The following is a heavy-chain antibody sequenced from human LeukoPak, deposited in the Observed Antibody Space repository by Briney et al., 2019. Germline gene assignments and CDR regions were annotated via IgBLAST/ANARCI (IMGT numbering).Heavy chain of an antibody. Sequence: SETLSLTCTVSGYSISSGYYWSWIRQPPGKGLEWIGYIHYSGSSNYNPSLQSRVTISVDTSRGHFSLKLSSATAADTAVYYCARGERLGPDFWGQGTLVTVSS. CDR3: ARGERLGPDF. V-gene: IGHV4-61*03. CDR2: IHYSGSS. D-gene: IGHD1-1*01. J-gene: IGHJ4*02. CDR1: GYSISSGYY.